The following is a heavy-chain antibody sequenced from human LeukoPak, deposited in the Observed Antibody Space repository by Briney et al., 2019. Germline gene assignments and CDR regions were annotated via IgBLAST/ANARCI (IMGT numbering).Heavy chain of an antibody. J-gene: IGHJ5*02. Sequence: SETLSLTCTVSGGSISSSSYYWGWIRQPPGKGLEWIGSIYYSGSTYYNPSLKSRVTISVDTSKNQFSLKLSSVTAADTAVYYCASSYDSSSYYGWFDPGGQGTLVTVSS. CDR2: IYYSGST. V-gene: IGHV4-39*07. CDR1: GGSISSSSYY. CDR3: ASSYDSSSYYGWFDP. D-gene: IGHD3-22*01.